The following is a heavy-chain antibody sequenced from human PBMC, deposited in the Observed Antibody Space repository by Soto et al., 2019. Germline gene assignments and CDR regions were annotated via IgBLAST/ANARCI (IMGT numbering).Heavy chain of an antibody. CDR3: ARRRYCGYDCYHKHYYGMDV. V-gene: IGHV1-69*08. CDR2: IITVLGTT. CDR1: GDTFSSYA. Sequence: QVQLVQSGAELKKTGSSVKVSCRASGDTFSSYAVNWVRQAPGRGLEWMGRIITVLGTTDYAQNFKGRLTITAEKSTKKVYMELSSLRFEDTAVYYCARRRYCGYDCYHKHYYGMDVWGQGTTVTVAS. J-gene: IGHJ6*02. D-gene: IGHD2-21*01.